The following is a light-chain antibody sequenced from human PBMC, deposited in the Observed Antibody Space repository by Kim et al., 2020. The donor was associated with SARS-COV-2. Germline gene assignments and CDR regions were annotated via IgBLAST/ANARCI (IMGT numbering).Light chain of an antibody. Sequence: SYELTQPPSVSVAPGQTARISCGGNDIGGQSVHWYQQKSGQAPVLVIYSDSARPSGIPVRFSGSNSGNIATLTISKVEAGDEADYYCQVWDSSSDHQVFGTGTQLTVL. CDR3: QVWDSSSDHQV. J-gene: IGLJ1*01. CDR2: SDS. CDR1: DIGGQS. V-gene: IGLV3-21*04.